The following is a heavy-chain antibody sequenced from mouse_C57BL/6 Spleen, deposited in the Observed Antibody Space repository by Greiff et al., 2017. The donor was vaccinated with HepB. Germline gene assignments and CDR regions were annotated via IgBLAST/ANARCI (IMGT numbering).Heavy chain of an antibody. CDR2: IYPRSGNT. D-gene: IGHD1-1*01. CDR1: GYTFTSYG. Sequence: QVQLKQSGAELARPGASVKLSCKASGYTFTSYGISWVKQRTGQGLEWIGEIYPRSGNTYYNEKFKGKATLTADKSSSTAYMELRSLTSEDSAVYFCAREDGYYGSRNYWGQGTTLTVSS. CDR3: AREDGYYGSRNY. J-gene: IGHJ2*01. V-gene: IGHV1-81*01.